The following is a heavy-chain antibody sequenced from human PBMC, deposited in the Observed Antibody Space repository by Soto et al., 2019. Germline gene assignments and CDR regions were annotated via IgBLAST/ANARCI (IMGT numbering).Heavy chain of an antibody. Sequence: EVQLVESGGGLVQAGGSLRLSCAASGFTFSNYWMHWVRQAPGKGLVWVSRIDNYGGSTTYADSVKGRFTISRDNAKNTLYLQMNSRRAEDTAIYYCTRDHSGLGYWGQGTLVTVSS. V-gene: IGHV3-74*01. J-gene: IGHJ4*02. CDR2: IDNYGGST. CDR1: GFTFSNYW. D-gene: IGHD1-26*01. CDR3: TRDHSGLGY.